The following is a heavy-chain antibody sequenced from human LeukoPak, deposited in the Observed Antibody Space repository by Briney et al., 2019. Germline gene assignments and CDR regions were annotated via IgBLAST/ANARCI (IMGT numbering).Heavy chain of an antibody. CDR3: AREMRSPRGGFDY. Sequence: SETLSLTCTVSGGSIGSSTYYWGWIRQPPGMGLEWIGSMYYSGSTYYNPSLKSRITISVDTSKSQFSLKLRSVTAADTAVCYCAREMRSPRGGFDYWDQGTLVTVSS. V-gene: IGHV4-39*07. CDR1: GGSIGSSTYY. CDR2: MYYSGST. D-gene: IGHD3-10*01. J-gene: IGHJ4*02.